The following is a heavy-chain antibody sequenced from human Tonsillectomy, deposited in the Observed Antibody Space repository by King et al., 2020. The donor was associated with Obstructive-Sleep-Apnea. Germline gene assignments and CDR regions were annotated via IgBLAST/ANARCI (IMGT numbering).Heavy chain of an antibody. J-gene: IGHJ6*02. CDR3: ARDDAGGYSYGKGGVYYYGMDV. D-gene: IGHD5-18*01. CDR2: IYYSGST. CDR1: GGSISSSSYY. V-gene: IGHV4-39*07. Sequence: QLQESGPGLVKPSETLSLTCTVSGGSISSSSYYWGWIRQPPGKGLEWIGSIYYSGSTYYNPSLKSRVTISVDTSKNQFSLKLSSLTAADTAVYYCARDDAGGYSYGKGGVYYYGMDVWGQGTTVTVSS.